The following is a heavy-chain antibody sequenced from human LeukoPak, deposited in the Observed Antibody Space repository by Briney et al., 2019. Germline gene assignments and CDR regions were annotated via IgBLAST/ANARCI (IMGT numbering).Heavy chain of an antibody. Sequence: GGSLRLSCAASGFTFSSYSMNWVRQAPGKRLEWVSYISSGSITIYNADSVKGRFTISRDNSKNSLYLQMNSLRAEDTALYYCAKEHFQLGYYWGQGTLVTVSS. CDR3: AKEHFQLGYY. CDR1: GFTFSSYS. CDR2: ISSGSITI. V-gene: IGHV3-48*04. D-gene: IGHD6-6*01. J-gene: IGHJ4*02.